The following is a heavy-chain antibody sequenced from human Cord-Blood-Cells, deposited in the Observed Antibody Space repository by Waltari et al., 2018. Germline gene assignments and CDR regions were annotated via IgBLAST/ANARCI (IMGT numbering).Heavy chain of an antibody. CDR3: ASGSIYDFWSGYFLEAFDI. V-gene: IGHV5-51*01. J-gene: IGHJ3*02. CDR1: GYSFTSYW. D-gene: IGHD3-3*01. CDR2: IYPGDSDT. Sequence: EVQLVQSGAEVKKPGESLKISCKGSGYSFTSYWIGWVRQMSGKGLEWMGIIYPGDSDTRYSPSFQGQVTISADKSISTAYLQWSSLKASDTAMYYCASGSIYDFWSGYFLEAFDIWGQGTMVTVSS.